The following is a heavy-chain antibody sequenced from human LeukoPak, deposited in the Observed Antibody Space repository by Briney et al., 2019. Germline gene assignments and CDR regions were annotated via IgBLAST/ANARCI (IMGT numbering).Heavy chain of an antibody. V-gene: IGHV3-66*02. CDR2: IYSGGST. Sequence: GGSLRLSCAASGFTFSSYAMSWVRQAPGKGLEWVSVIYSGGSTYYADSVKGRFTISRDNSKNTLYLQMNSLRAEDTAVYYCAREGDSGSYRGGFDYWGQGTLVTVSS. CDR3: AREGDSGSYRGGFDY. CDR1: GFTFSSYA. D-gene: IGHD1-26*01. J-gene: IGHJ4*02.